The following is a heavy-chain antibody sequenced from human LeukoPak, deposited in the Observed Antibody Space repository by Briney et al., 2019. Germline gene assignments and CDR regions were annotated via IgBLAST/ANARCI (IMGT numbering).Heavy chain of an antibody. CDR1: GGSVRSGGYS. CDR2: IYHSGGT. D-gene: IGHD3-22*01. CDR3: ARVDYYDSSGYYFDY. Sequence: SETLSLTCAVSGGSVRSGGYSWSWIRQPPGKGLEWIGYIYHSGGTYYNPSLKSRVTISVDTSKNQFSLKLSSVTAADTAVYYCARVDYYDSSGYYFDYWGQGTLVTVSS. J-gene: IGHJ4*02. V-gene: IGHV4-30-2*05.